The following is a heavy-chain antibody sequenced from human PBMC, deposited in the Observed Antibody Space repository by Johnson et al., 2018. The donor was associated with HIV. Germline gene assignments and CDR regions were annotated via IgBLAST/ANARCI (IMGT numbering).Heavy chain of an antibody. D-gene: IGHD3-22*01. CDR3: ARALYYYDRGDAFDI. CDR1: GFTVSSNY. V-gene: IGHV3-53*01. CDR2: IYSGGST. Sequence: MQLVESGGGLIQPGGSLRLSCAASGFTVSSNYMSWVRQAPGKGLEWVSVIYSGGSTYYADSVKGRFTISRDNSKNTLYLQMNSLRAEDTAVYYCARALYYYDRGDAFDIWGQGTMVTVSS. J-gene: IGHJ3*02.